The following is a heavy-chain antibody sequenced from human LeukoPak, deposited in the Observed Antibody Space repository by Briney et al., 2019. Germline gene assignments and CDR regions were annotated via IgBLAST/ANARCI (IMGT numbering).Heavy chain of an antibody. CDR3: AIPGYSSGWYDRNAFDI. CDR1: GGTFSSYA. D-gene: IGHD6-19*01. Sequence: VASVKVSCKASGGTFSSYAISWVRQAPGQALEWMGWITPFNGNTNYAQKFQDRVTITRDRSMSTAYMELSSLRSEDTAMYYCAIPGYSSGWYDRNAFDIWGQGTMVTVSS. V-gene: IGHV1-45*02. J-gene: IGHJ3*02. CDR2: ITPFNGNT.